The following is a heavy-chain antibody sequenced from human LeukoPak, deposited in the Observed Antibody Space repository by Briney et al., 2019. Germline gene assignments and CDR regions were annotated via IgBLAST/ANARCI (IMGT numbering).Heavy chain of an antibody. V-gene: IGHV3-23*01. CDR2: ISGSGGST. CDR3: AKHSSSWYRGAFDY. CDR1: GITFSSYS. D-gene: IGHD6-13*01. J-gene: IGHJ4*02. Sequence: GGSLRLSCAASGITFSSYSMNWVRQAPGKGLGWVSAISGSGGSTYYADSVKGRFTISRDNSKNTLYLQMNSLRAEDTAVYYCAKHSSSWYRGAFDYWGQGTLVTVSS.